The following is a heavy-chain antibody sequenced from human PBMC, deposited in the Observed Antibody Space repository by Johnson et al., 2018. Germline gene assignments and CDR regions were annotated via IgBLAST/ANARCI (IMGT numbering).Heavy chain of an antibody. Sequence: QVQLVESGAEVKKPGSSVKVSCKASGGTFSSYAISWVRQAPGQGLEWMGGIIPIFGTTNYAQKFQGRVTITADESTSTAYMELSSLRSEDTAVYYCARDTYYYDSSGYYIGGDAFDIWGQGTMVTVSS. CDR1: GGTFSSYA. D-gene: IGHD3-22*01. V-gene: IGHV1-69*01. J-gene: IGHJ3*02. CDR2: IIPIFGTT. CDR3: ARDTYYYDSSGYYIGGDAFDI.